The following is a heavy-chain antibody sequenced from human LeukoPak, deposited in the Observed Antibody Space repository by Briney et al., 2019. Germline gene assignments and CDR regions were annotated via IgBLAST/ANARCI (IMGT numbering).Heavy chain of an antibody. Sequence: ASVKVSCKASGYTFTSYGISWVRQAPGQGLEWMGWISAYNGNTNYAQKLQGRVTMTTDTSTSTAYMELRSLRSDDTAVYYCARGDDLAVAGTVYFQHWGQGTLVTVSS. CDR2: ISAYNGNT. V-gene: IGHV1-18*01. J-gene: IGHJ1*01. D-gene: IGHD6-19*01. CDR1: GYTFTSYG. CDR3: ARGDDLAVAGTVYFQH.